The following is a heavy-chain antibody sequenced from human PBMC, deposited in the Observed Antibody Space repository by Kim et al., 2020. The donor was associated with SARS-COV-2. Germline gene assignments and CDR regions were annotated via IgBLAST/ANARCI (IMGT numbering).Heavy chain of an antibody. V-gene: IGHV4-4*07. CDR1: GGSISSYY. J-gene: IGHJ5*02. CDR3: ARELYDFWSLGWFDP. D-gene: IGHD3-3*01. Sequence: SETLSLTCTVSGGSISSYYWSWIRQPAGKGLEWIGRIYTSGSTNYNPSLKSRVTMSVDTSKNQFSLKLSSVTAADTAVYYCARELYDFWSLGWFDPWGQGTLVTVSS. CDR2: IYTSGST.